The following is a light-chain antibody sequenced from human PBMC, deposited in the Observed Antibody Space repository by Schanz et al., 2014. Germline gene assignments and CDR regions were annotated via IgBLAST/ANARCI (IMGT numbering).Light chain of an antibody. V-gene: IGKV1-39*01. Sequence: DIQMTQSPSSLSASVGDRVTITCRASQSISNYVNWYQQKPGKAPKLLIYAASSLQSGVPSRFSGSGSGTDFTLTISSLQPEDFATYYCQQSYNTPQFGQGTRLEIK. CDR3: QQSYNTPQ. CDR2: AAS. CDR1: QSISNY. J-gene: IGKJ5*01.